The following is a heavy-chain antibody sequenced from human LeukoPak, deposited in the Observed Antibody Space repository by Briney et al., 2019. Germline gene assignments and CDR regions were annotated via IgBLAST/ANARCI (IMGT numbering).Heavy chain of an antibody. CDR2: IIPIFGTA. V-gene: IGHV1-69*05. J-gene: IGHJ5*02. CDR3: AKEPNGKLKLNPEDRYCSGGSCYSWFDP. Sequence: SVKVSCKASGGTFSSYAISWVRQAPGQGLEWMGRIIPIFGTANYAQKFQGRVTITTDESTSTAYMELSSLRSEDTAVYYCAKEPNGKLKLNPEDRYCSGGSCYSWFDPWGQRTLVTVSS. D-gene: IGHD2-15*01. CDR1: GGTFSSYA.